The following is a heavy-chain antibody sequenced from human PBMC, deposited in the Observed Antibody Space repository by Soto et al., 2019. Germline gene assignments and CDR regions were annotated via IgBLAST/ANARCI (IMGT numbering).Heavy chain of an antibody. CDR1: GGTFSSYT. J-gene: IGHJ5*02. Sequence: GASVKVSCKASGGTFSSYTISWVRQAPGQGLEWMGRIIPILGIANYAQKFQGRVTITADKSTSTAYMELSSLRSEDTAVYYCARDSHCSGGSCYPENNWFDPWGQGTLVTVSP. CDR3: ARDSHCSGGSCYPENNWFDP. CDR2: IIPILGIA. D-gene: IGHD2-15*01. V-gene: IGHV1-69*04.